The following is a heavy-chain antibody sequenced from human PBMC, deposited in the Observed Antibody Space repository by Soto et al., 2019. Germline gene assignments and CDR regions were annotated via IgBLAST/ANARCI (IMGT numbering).Heavy chain of an antibody. Sequence: ASVKVSCKASGYTFTSYGIHWVRQAPGQRLEWMGWINAGNGNTKYSQKFQGRVTITRDTSASTAYMELSSLRSEDTAVYYCATDTAMTFYYYYGMDVWGQGTTVTVSS. CDR3: ATDTAMTFYYYYGMDV. CDR2: INAGNGNT. J-gene: IGHJ6*02. CDR1: GYTFTSYG. V-gene: IGHV1-3*01. D-gene: IGHD5-18*01.